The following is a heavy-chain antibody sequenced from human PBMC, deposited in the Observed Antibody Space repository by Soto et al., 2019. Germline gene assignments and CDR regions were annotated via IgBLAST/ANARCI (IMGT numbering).Heavy chain of an antibody. CDR1: GYTFTTKG. D-gene: IGHD2-2*01. Sequence: QVQLVQSGAEVKKPGASVKVSFKAAGYTFTTKGISWVRQPSGAGLAWRGWVSGDNGHTNYAQSLQGRVTMTTDTSTNTAYMELRSLRSDDTAVYYCARDLGYCRSGACYREWFDPWGQGTLVTVSS. V-gene: IGHV1-18*01. CDR2: VSGDNGHT. J-gene: IGHJ5*02. CDR3: ARDLGYCRSGACYREWFDP.